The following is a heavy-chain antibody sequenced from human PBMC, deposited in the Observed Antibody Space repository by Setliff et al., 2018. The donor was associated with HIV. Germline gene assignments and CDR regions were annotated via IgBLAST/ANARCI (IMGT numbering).Heavy chain of an antibody. CDR3: ARVSPPIRGAPFGTPPGAFDI. J-gene: IGHJ3*02. CDR1: GDSMSPYY. CDR2: IYPSGGT. D-gene: IGHD2-15*01. Sequence: PSETLSLTCSVFGDSMSPYYWSWIRQSASKGLEWIGRIYPSGGTIYNPSLRSRVTLSVDTSQNQFSLRLTSVTAADTAIYYCARVSPPIRGAPFGTPPGAFDIWGQGTMVTVSS. V-gene: IGHV4-4*07.